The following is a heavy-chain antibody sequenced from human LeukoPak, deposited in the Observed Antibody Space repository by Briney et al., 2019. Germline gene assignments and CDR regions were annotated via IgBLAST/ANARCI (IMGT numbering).Heavy chain of an antibody. V-gene: IGHV3-33*01. J-gene: IGHJ4*02. CDR1: GLIFSNYG. D-gene: IGHD1-1*01. Sequence: GGSLRLSCAVSGLIFSNYGFHWARQAPGKGLEWVAVTRFDGSIKQYADSVKGRFTISRDDSKNTLYLQMNSLKSEDTAVYYCARWGGTRQYYFDYWGRGTLVTVSS. CDR3: ARWGGTRQYYFDY. CDR2: TRFDGSIK.